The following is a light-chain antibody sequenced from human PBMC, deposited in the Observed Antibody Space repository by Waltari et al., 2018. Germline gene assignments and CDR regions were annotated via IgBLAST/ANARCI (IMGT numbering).Light chain of an antibody. CDR3: KSRDSSGDQLDMV. Sequence: SSDLTQDPAVSVALGQTVRITCQGDSLRSYYASWYQQKPGKAPQLVMYEKKSRPPGNPDRSSGSSSGNTASLTITGAQAEDEADYYCKSRDSSGDQLDMVFGGGTKLTVL. CDR1: SLRSYY. CDR2: EKK. J-gene: IGLJ2*01. V-gene: IGLV3-19*01.